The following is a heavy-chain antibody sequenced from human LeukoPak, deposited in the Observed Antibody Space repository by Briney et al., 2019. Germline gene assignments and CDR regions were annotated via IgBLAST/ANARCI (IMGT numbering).Heavy chain of an antibody. CDR2: IYYSGST. V-gene: IGHV4-39*07. J-gene: IGHJ3*02. CDR3: ARDRRYYYDSSAHYYGAFDI. Sequence: SETLSLTCTVSGGSISSSSYYWGWIRQPPGKGLEWIGSIYYSGSTYYNPSLKSRVTISVDTSKNQFSLKLSSVTAADTAVYYCARDRRYYYDSSAHYYGAFDIWGQGTMVTVSS. D-gene: IGHD3-22*01. CDR1: GGSISSSSYY.